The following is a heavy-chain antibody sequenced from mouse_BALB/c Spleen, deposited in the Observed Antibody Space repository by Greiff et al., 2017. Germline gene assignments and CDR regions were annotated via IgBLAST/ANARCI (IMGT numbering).Heavy chain of an antibody. CDR2: ILPGSGST. CDR1: GYTFSSYW. Sequence: QVQLQQSGAELMKPGASVKISCKATGYTFSSYWIEWVKQRPGHGLEWIGAILPGSGSTNYNEKFKGKATFTADTSSNTAYMQLSSLTSEDSAVYDCARTGTIAYWGQGTLVTVSA. D-gene: IGHD4-1*01. J-gene: IGHJ3*01. CDR3: ARTGTIAY. V-gene: IGHV1-9*01.